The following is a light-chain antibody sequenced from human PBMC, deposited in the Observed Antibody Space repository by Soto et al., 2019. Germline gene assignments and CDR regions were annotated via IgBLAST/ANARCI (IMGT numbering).Light chain of an antibody. J-gene: IGKJ1*01. Sequence: AIQMTQSPSSVSASVGDRVTITCRASQGIRNALGWYQQKPGKAHKLLIYSASSLQSGVPSRFSGSGSGTDFILTISVLQPEDFATYFCLQDFTYPRTFGQGTKV. CDR2: SAS. CDR1: QGIRNA. V-gene: IGKV1-6*01. CDR3: LQDFTYPRT.